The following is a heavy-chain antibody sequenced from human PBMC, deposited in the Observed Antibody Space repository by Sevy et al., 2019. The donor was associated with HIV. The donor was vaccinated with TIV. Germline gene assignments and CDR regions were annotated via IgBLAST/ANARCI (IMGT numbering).Heavy chain of an antibody. Sequence: GGSLRLSCAASGFTFDDYAMHWVRQAPGKGLEWVSGIRWNSGSIGYADSVKGRFTISRDNAKNSLYLQMNSLRAEDTALYYCAKDIQDRSYYDSSGYYAACAFDIWGQGTMVTVSS. J-gene: IGHJ3*02. CDR2: IRWNSGSI. D-gene: IGHD3-22*01. CDR1: GFTFDDYA. V-gene: IGHV3-9*01. CDR3: AKDIQDRSYYDSSGYYAACAFDI.